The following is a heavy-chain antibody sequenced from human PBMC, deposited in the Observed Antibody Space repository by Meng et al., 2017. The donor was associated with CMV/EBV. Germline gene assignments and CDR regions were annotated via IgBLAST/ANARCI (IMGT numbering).Heavy chain of an antibody. CDR2: ISAYKGNT. Sequence: ASVKVSCKASGYTFTSYGISWVRQAPGQGLEWMGWISAYKGNTNYAQKLQGGVTMTTDTSTSTAYMELRSLRSDDTAVYYCARVRIAITTTRMVNWFDPWGQGTLVAVSS. J-gene: IGHJ5*02. CDR1: GYTFTSYG. D-gene: IGHD2-8*01. V-gene: IGHV1-18*01. CDR3: ARVRIAITTTRMVNWFDP.